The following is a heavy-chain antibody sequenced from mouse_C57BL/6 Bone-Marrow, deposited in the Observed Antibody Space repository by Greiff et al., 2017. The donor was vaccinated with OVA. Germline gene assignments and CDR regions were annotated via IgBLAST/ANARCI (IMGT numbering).Heavy chain of an antibody. J-gene: IGHJ1*03. CDR2: INPNNGGT. CDR1: GYTFTDYY. V-gene: IGHV1-26*01. Sequence: VQLQQSGPELVKPGASVKISCKASGYTFTDYYMNWVKQSHGKSLEWIGDINPNNGGTSYNQEFKGKATLTVDKSSSTAYMELRSLTSEDSAVYYCAIRGDWYFDVWGTGTTVTVSS. CDR3: AIRGDWYFDV.